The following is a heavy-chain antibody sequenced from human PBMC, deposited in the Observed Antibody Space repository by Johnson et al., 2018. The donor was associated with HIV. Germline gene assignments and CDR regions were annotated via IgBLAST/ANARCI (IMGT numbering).Heavy chain of an antibody. Sequence: VQLVESGGGVVQPGKSLRLSCVASGLSFSNFGIHWVRQAPGKGLEWVSVIYSGGSTYYADSVKGRFTISRDNAKNSLYLQMNSLRAEDTAVYYCARRYSGSYGAFDIWGQGTMVTVSS. CDR2: IYSGGST. V-gene: IGHV3-NL1*01. D-gene: IGHD1-26*01. J-gene: IGHJ3*02. CDR1: GLSFSNFG. CDR3: ARRYSGSYGAFDI.